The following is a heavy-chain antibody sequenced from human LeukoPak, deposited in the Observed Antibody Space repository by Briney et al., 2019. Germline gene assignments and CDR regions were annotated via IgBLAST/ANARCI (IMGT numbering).Heavy chain of an antibody. CDR3: ARVAWESSSSWYYYYGMDV. Sequence: SETLSLTCAVYGGSFSGYYWSWIRQPPGKGLEWIGEINHSGSTYYNPSLKSRVTISVDTSKNQFSLKLSSVTAADTAVYYCARVAWESSSSWYYYYGMDVWGQGTTVTVSS. J-gene: IGHJ6*02. CDR1: GGSFSGYY. CDR2: INHSGST. V-gene: IGHV4-34*09. D-gene: IGHD6-6*01.